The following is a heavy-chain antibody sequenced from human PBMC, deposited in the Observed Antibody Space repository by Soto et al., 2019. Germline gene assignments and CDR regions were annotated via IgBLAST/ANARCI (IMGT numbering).Heavy chain of an antibody. Sequence: SETLSLTCTVSGGSISSYYWSWIRQPPGKGLEWIGYIYYSGSTNYNPSLKSRVTISVDTSKNQFSLKLSSVTAADTAVYYCARVVGQWPGDYYYYNGMDVWGQGTTVTVSS. CDR3: ARVVGQWPGDYYYYNGMDV. CDR2: IYYSGST. D-gene: IGHD6-19*01. CDR1: GGSISSYY. V-gene: IGHV4-59*01. J-gene: IGHJ6*02.